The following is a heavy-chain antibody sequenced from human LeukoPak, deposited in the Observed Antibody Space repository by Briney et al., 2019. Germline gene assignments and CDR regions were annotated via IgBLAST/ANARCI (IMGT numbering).Heavy chain of an antibody. Sequence: SETLSLTCAVYGGSFSGYYWSWIRQPPGKGLEWIGEINHSGSTNYNPSLKSRVTISVDTSKNQFSLKLSSVTAADTAVYYCAGNLWFGGAFDIWGQGTMDTVSS. D-gene: IGHD3-10*01. V-gene: IGHV4-34*01. CDR3: AGNLWFGGAFDI. CDR1: GGSFSGYY. CDR2: INHSGST. J-gene: IGHJ3*02.